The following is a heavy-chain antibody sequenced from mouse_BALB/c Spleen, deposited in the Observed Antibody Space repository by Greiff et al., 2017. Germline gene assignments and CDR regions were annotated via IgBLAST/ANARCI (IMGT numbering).Heavy chain of an antibody. CDR3: ARSYGSYRGVYFDY. D-gene: IGHD2-10*02. CDR1: GFNIKDTY. V-gene: IGHV14-3*02. CDR2: IDPANGNT. Sequence: VHVKQSGAELVKPGASVKLSCTASGFNIKDTYMHWVKQRPEQGLEWIGRIDPANGNTKYDPKFQGKATITADTSSNTAYLQLSSLTSEDTAVYYCARSYGSYRGVYFDYWGQGTTLTVSS. J-gene: IGHJ2*01.